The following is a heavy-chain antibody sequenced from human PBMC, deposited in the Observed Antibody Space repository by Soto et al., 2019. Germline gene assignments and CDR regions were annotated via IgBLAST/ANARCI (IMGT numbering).Heavy chain of an antibody. V-gene: IGHV3-21*01. Sequence: GGSLRLSCTVSGFAFNNYGNSWVRQAPGKGLEWDSSISKSDYTYYSDSVKGGFTISTDNAKNSVSLQTNTLRVEDTAVYYCAREDSIIIPAVSDFWGQGTLVTVSS. D-gene: IGHD2-2*01. CDR2: ISKSDYT. CDR3: AREDSIIIPAVSDF. J-gene: IGHJ4*02. CDR1: GFAFNNYG.